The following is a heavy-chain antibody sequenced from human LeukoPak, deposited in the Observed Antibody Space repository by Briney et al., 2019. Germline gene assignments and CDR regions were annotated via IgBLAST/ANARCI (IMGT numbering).Heavy chain of an antibody. D-gene: IGHD5-24*01. CDR3: ARDNSVRDEAWWFNP. CDR2: ISAYNGNT. V-gene: IGHV1-18*01. J-gene: IGHJ5*02. CDR1: GYTFTSYG. Sequence: GASVKVSCKASGYTFTSYGISWVRQAPGQGLEWMGWISAYNGNTNYAQKVQGRVTMTTDTSTSTAYMELRSLRSDDTAVYYCARDNSVRDEAWWFNPWGQGTLVTVSS.